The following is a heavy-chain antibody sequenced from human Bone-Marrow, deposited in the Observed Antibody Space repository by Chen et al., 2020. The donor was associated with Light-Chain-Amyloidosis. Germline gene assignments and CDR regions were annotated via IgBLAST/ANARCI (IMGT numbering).Heavy chain of an antibody. Sequence: EVQLVESGGGLVQPGGSLRLSCAASGFTFSSYVMSWVRQAPGKGLEWVSAISGSGGSTYYADSVKGRFTIFRDNSKNTLYLQMNSLRAEDTAVYYCAKDLGGELGGFDYWGQGTLVTVSS. V-gene: IGHV3-23*04. CDR1: GFTFSSYV. D-gene: IGHD7-27*01. CDR2: ISGSGGST. CDR3: AKDLGGELGGFDY. J-gene: IGHJ4*02.